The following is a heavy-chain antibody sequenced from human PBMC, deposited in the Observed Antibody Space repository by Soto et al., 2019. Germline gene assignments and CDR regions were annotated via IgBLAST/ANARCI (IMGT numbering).Heavy chain of an antibody. CDR2: ISWNSGSI. CDR1: GFSFDDYA. D-gene: IGHD2-2*01. J-gene: IGHJ5*02. V-gene: IGHV3-9*01. CDR3: ATAPVDQFVVNWFDP. Sequence: EVQLVESGGGLVQPGRSLRLSCVASGFSFDDYAMHWVRQAPGKGLEWVAGISWNSGSIGYADSVKGRFTISRDNAKNSLYVQMNSLRAEDTPVYYGATAPVDQFVVNWFDPWGQGTLVTVSS.